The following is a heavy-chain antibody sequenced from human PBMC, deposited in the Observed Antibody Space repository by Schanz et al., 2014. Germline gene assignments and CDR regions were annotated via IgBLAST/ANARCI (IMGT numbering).Heavy chain of an antibody. CDR2: LSGSGGTT. J-gene: IGHJ4*02. CDR1: GFTFSSYA. D-gene: IGHD4-17*01. V-gene: IGHV3-23*04. CDR3: ARPRFDYGEVDY. Sequence: EVQLVESGGGLVKPGGSLRLSCAASGFTFSSYAMSWVRQAPGKGLEWVSALSGSGGTTHYADSVEGRFTISRDRFQNTLYLRMSSLRAEDTAVYYCARPRFDYGEVDYWGQGTLVTVSS.